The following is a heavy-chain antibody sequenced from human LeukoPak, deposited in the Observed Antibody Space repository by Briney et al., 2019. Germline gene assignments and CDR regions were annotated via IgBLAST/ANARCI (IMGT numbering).Heavy chain of an antibody. CDR2: IYYSGST. J-gene: IGHJ4*02. CDR1: GGSISSSSYY. CDR3: ARGITMVRGVIRPPGY. D-gene: IGHD3-10*01. Sequence: SETLSLTCTVSGGSISSSSYYWGWIRQPPGKGLEWIGSIYYSGSTYYNPSLKSRVTVSVDTSKNQFSLKLSSVTAADTAVYYCARGITMVRGVIRPPGYWGQGTLVFVSS. V-gene: IGHV4-39*07.